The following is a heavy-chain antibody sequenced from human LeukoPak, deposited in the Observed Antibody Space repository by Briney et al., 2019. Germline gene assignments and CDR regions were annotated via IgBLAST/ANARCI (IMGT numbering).Heavy chain of an antibody. CDR3: ATGSRGPEYYYYYMDV. CDR1: GGTFSSYA. J-gene: IGHJ6*03. Sequence: ASVKVSCKASGGTFSSYAISWVRQAPGQGLEWMGGFDPEDGETIYAQKFQGRVTMTEDTSTDTAYMELSSLRSEDTAVYYCATGSRGPEYYYYYMDVWGKGTTVTVSS. D-gene: IGHD1-14*01. V-gene: IGHV1-24*01. CDR2: FDPEDGET.